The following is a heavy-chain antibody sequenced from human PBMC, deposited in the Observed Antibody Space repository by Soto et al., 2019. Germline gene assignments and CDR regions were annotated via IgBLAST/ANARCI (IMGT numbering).Heavy chain of an antibody. CDR1: GGSVNTYY. J-gene: IGHJ4*02. D-gene: IGHD3-16*01. Sequence: QVQLQESGPGLVKPSETLSLTCSVSGGSVNTYYWSWIRQPPGKGLAWIGYFFSSGSTNYNPSLKSRVSMSVDTSKNQFSLYLRSVTAADTAVYYCARDRGPHSYAHYWGQGTLVNVSS. V-gene: IGHV4-59*02. CDR2: FFSSGST. CDR3: ARDRGPHSYAHY.